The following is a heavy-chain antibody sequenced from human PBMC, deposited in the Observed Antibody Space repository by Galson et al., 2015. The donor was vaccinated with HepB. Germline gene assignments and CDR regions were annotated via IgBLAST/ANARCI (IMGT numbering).Heavy chain of an antibody. CDR3: ARGGRGSDLDS. CDR1: GFTFRSYG. D-gene: IGHD3-16*01. V-gene: IGHV3-30*04. Sequence: SLRLSCAASGFTFRSYGMSWVRQAPGKGLEWVSFISYGGSNKVYADSVRGRFTIFRDNSKNMVFLQMNSLRAEDTAVYYSARGGRGSDLDSWCEGTLVTVSS. J-gene: IGHJ4*02. CDR2: ISYGGSNK.